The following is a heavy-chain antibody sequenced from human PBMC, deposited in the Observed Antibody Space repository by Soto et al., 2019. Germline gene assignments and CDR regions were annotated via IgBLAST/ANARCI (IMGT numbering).Heavy chain of an antibody. CDR3: AAEHSSGWYVLNY. CDR1: GFTFTSSA. CDR2: IVVGSGNT. D-gene: IGHD6-19*01. J-gene: IGHJ4*02. Sequence: SVKVSCKASGFTFTSSAVQWVRQARGQRLEWIGWIVVGSGNTNYAQKFQERVTITRDMSTSTAYMELSSLRSEDTAVYYCAAEHSSGWYVLNYWGQGTLVTVSS. V-gene: IGHV1-58*01.